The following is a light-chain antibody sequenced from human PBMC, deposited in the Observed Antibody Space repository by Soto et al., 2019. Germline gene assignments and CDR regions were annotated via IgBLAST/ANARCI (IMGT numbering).Light chain of an antibody. V-gene: IGLV2-14*01. Sequence: QSALTQPASVSGSPGQSITISCTVTRDDVGGYNYVSWYQQYPGKAPKLMIYEVSYRPSGVSNRFSGSRSGHTASLSISGLQAEDEADYYCSAYTNIGTLVFGGGTKVTVL. CDR1: RDDVGGYNY. CDR3: SAYTNIGTLV. J-gene: IGLJ3*02. CDR2: EVS.